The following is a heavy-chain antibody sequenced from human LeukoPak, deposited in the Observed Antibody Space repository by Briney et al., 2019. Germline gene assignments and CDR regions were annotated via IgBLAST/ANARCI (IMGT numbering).Heavy chain of an antibody. J-gene: IGHJ5*02. CDR3: GRFGYVSAVDT. CDR2: IEPAGSAT. CDR1: GFAFSSYW. D-gene: IGHD2-15*01. V-gene: IGHV3-7*01. Sequence: GGSLRLSCGASGFAFSSYWMTWLRQAPGRGLEFVANIEPAGSATYYADSVKGRFTISRDNTKNLLYLQMNSLTAEDSAVYHCGRFGYVSAVDTWGQGALVTVSS.